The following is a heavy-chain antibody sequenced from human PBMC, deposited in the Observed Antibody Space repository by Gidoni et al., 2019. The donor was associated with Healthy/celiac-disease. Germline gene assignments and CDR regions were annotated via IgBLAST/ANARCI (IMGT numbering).Heavy chain of an antibody. CDR2: ISWNSGSI. CDR3: SKFEYWSSTSCYAGAFDI. Sequence: EVQLVESGGGLVQPGRSLRLSCAASGFTFDDYAMHWVRQAPGKGLVWVSCISWNSGSIGYADSVKCRFTISRDNAKNSLYLQMNRLRAEDTALYYCSKFEYWSSTSCYAGAFDIWGQGTMVTVSS. V-gene: IGHV3-9*01. D-gene: IGHD2-2*01. CDR1: GFTFDDYA. J-gene: IGHJ3*02.